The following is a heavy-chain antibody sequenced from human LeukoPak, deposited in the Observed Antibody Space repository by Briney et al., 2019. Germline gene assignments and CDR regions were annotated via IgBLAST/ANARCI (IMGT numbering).Heavy chain of an antibody. CDR2: ISYDGSNK. D-gene: IGHD3-22*01. V-gene: IGHV3-30-3*02. CDR1: GFTFSSYA. Sequence: GGSLRLSCAASGFTFSSYAMHWVRQAPGKGLEWVAVISYDGSNKYYADSVKGRFTISRDNSKNTLYLQMNSLRAEDTAVYYCAKRAYYYDSSGYDWGQGTLVTVSS. J-gene: IGHJ4*02. CDR3: AKRAYYYDSSGYD.